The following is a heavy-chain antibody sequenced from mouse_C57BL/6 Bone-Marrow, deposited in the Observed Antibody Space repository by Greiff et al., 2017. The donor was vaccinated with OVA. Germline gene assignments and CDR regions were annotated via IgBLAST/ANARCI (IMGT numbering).Heavy chain of an antibody. CDR2: ISSGSSTI. CDR1: GFTFSDYG. CDR3: ARGDDYAWFAY. J-gene: IGHJ3*01. D-gene: IGHD2-4*01. Sequence: EVHLVESGGGLVKPGGSLKLSCAASGFTFSDYGMHWVRQAPEQGLEWVAYISSGSSTIYYADTVKGRFTISRDNAKNTLFLQMTSLRSEDTAMYYCARGDDYAWFAYWGQGTLVTVSA. V-gene: IGHV5-17*01.